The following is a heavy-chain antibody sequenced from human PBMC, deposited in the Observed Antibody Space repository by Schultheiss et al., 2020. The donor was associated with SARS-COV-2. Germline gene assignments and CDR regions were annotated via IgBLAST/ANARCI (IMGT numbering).Heavy chain of an antibody. D-gene: IGHD1-14*01. V-gene: IGHV4-61*08. CDR3: ARLRNRIVDS. CDR2: IYTSGST. Sequence: SETLSLTCTVSGGSISSGGYYWSWIRQHPGKGLEWIGRIYTSGSTNYNPSLKSRVTMSVDTSKNQFSLKLSSVTAADTAVYYCARLRNRIVDSWGQGSLVTVSS. J-gene: IGHJ4*02. CDR1: GGSISSGGYY.